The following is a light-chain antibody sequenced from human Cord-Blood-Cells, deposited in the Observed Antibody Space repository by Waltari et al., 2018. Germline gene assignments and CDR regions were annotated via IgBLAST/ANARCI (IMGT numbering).Light chain of an antibody. CDR1: QSISSY. CDR2: AAS. J-gene: IGKJ2*01. Sequence: DIQMTQSPSSLSASVGDRVTITCRASQSISSYLNCYQQKPGKAPKLLIYAASSLQSGVPSRFSGSGSGTDFTLTISSLQPEYFATYYCQQSYSTPYTFGQRTKLEIK. V-gene: IGKV1-39*01. CDR3: QQSYSTPYT.